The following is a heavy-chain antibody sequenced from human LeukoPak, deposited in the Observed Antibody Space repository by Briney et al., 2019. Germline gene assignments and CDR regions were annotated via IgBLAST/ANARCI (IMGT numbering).Heavy chain of an antibody. CDR2: ISYDGSNQ. V-gene: IGHV3-30*03. D-gene: IGHD3-16*01. CDR1: GFTFSSYA. Sequence: GGSLRLSCAASGFTFSSYAMSWVRQAPGKGLEWVALISYDGSNQHYADSVKGRFTISRDNSKNTLFLQMTSLRPDDTAVYYCVRVSRGTAFDYWGQGTLVTVSS. CDR3: VRVSRGTAFDY. J-gene: IGHJ4*02.